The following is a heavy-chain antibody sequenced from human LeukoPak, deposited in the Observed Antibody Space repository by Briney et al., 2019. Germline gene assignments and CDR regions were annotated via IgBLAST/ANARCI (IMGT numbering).Heavy chain of an antibody. Sequence: GGSLRLSCAASGFTFSSYSMNWVRQAPGKGLEWVSYISSSSSTIYYADSVKGRFTISRDNAKNSLYLQMNSLRAEDTAVYYCAKGPTIFGVVPSNFDYWGQGTLVTVSS. D-gene: IGHD3-3*01. CDR2: ISSSSSTI. CDR3: AKGPTIFGVVPSNFDY. CDR1: GFTFSSYS. V-gene: IGHV3-48*04. J-gene: IGHJ4*02.